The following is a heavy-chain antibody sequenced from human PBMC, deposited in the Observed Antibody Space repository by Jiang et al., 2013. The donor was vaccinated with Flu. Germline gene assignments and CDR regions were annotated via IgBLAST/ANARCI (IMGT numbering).Heavy chain of an antibody. D-gene: IGHD5-18*01. CDR1: GYIFNSYW. CDR3: VRRQRYSYGLFDY. V-gene: IGHV5-51*01. J-gene: IGHJ4*02. Sequence: QLVESGAEVKKPGESLKISCKGSGYIFNSYWIGWVRQMPGKGLEWMGIIYPGDSDTRYSPSFQGQVTFSVDKAITTAYLQWSSLKASDTATYYCVRRQRYSYGLFDYWGQGTLVTVSS. CDR2: IYPGDSDT.